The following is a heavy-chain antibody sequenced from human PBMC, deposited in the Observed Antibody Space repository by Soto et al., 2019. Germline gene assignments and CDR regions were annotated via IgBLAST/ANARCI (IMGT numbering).Heavy chain of an antibody. CDR3: VKGEYYYDSSGYYPFDY. CDR1: GFTFNDYY. D-gene: IGHD3-22*01. CDR2: ISTNGGST. V-gene: IGHV3-64D*06. J-gene: IGHJ4*02. Sequence: GGSLRLSCAASGFTFNDYYMTWFRQAPGKGLEWVSCISTNGGSTHYADSVKGRFTISRDNSKSTQYLQMSSLRADDTAVYYCVKGEYYYDSSGYYPFDYWGQGTLVTVSS.